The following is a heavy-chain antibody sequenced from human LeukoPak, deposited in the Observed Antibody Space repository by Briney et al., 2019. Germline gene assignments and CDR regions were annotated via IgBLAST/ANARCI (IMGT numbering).Heavy chain of an antibody. Sequence: SETLSLTCTVSGGSISSSSYYWGWIRQPPGKGLEWIGSIYYSGSTYYNPSLKSRVSISVDTSKNQFSLKLSSVTAADTAVYYCARRGDSSGWSGNWFDPWGQGTLVTVSS. J-gene: IGHJ5*02. V-gene: IGHV4-39*07. CDR1: GGSISSSSYY. D-gene: IGHD6-19*01. CDR3: ARRGDSSGWSGNWFDP. CDR2: IYYSGST.